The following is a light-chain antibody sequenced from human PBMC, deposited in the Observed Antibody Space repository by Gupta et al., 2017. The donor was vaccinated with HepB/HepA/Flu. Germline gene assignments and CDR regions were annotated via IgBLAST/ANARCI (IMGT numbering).Light chain of an antibody. CDR2: SNN. CDR3: AAWDDSLNGWV. Sequence: QSLLTQPPSASGTPGQRVTISCSGSSSNIGSNTVNWYQQLPGTAPKLLIDSNNQRPSGVPDRFSGSKSGTSASLDISGLQSEDEADYYCAAWDDSLNGWVFGGGTKLTVL. J-gene: IGLJ3*02. CDR1: SSNIGSNT. V-gene: IGLV1-44*01.